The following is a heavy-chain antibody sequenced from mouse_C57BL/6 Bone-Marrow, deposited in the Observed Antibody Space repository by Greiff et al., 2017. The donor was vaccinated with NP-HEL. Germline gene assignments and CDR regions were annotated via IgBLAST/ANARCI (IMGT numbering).Heavy chain of an antibody. CDR1: GYEFSNYW. V-gene: IGHV1-80*01. CDR2: LYPGDGDT. Sequence: VQLKESGAELVKPGASVKISCTASGYEFSNYWMNWVKQRPGKGLEWIGQLYPGDGDTNYNGKFKDKATLTADKSSSTAYMQLSRLTSEDSAVYFCARGAYWGQGTLVTVSA. CDR3: ARGAY. J-gene: IGHJ3*01.